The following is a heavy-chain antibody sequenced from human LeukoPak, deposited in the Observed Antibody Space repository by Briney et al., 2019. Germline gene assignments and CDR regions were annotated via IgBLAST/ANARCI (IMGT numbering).Heavy chain of an antibody. J-gene: IGHJ5*02. CDR1: GGTFSSYA. V-gene: IGHV1-69*04. Sequence: SVKVSCKASGGTFSSYAISWVRQAPGQGLEWMGRIIPILGIANYAQKFQGRVTITADKSTSTAYMELSSLRSEDTAVYYCARDPLPTPGWFDPWGQGTLDTVSS. D-gene: IGHD3-10*01. CDR3: ARDPLPTPGWFDP. CDR2: IIPILGIA.